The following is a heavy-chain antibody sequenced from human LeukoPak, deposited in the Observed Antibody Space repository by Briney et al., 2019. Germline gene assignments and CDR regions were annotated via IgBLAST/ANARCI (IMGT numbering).Heavy chain of an antibody. V-gene: IGHV3-23*01. J-gene: IGHJ4*02. CDR2: ISDSGGSI. CDR3: AKYGTYSDYPFDY. CDR1: GFTFSSYA. Sequence: GGSLRLSCAASGFTFSSYAIAWVRQAPGKGLEWVSGISDSGGSIHYADSVKGRFTISRDNSKNTLYLQMHSLRAEDTAVYYCAKYGTYSDYPFDYWGQGTLVTVSS. D-gene: IGHD4-11*01.